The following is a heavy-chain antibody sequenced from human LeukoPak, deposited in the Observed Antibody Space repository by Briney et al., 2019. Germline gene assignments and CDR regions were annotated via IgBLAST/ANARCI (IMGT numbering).Heavy chain of an antibody. CDR1: GFTFSSYE. V-gene: IGHV3-48*03. CDR3: AKAPVTTCSGAYCYPFDY. CDR2: ISSSGSTI. D-gene: IGHD2-21*01. Sequence: GSLRLSCAASGFTFSSYEMNWVRQAPGKGLEWVSYISSSGSTIYYADSVKGRFTISRDNAKNSLYLQMNRLRAEDAAVYYCAKAPVTTCSGAYCYPFDYWGQGTLVTVSS. J-gene: IGHJ4*02.